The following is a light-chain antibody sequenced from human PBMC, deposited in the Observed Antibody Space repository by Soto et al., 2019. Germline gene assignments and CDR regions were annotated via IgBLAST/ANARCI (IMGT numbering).Light chain of an antibody. CDR1: TGAVTSGHY. CDR3: LLSYSGAHVV. CDR2: DTS. Sequence: QAVVTQEPSLTVSPGGTGTLTCGSSTGAVTSGHYPYWFQQKPGQAPRTLIYDTSNKHSWTPARFSGYLLGGKAALTLSGAQPEDEAEYYCLLSYSGAHVVFGGGTKLTVL. J-gene: IGLJ2*01. V-gene: IGLV7-46*01.